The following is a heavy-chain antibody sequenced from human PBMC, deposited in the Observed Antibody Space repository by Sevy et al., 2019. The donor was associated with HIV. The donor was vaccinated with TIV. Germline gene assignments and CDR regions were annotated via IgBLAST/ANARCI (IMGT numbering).Heavy chain of an antibody. V-gene: IGHV5-10-1*01. CDR3: ASLISFKPCGDDPYFDY. J-gene: IGHJ4*02. CDR2: IDPSDSYT. D-gene: IGHD4-17*01. CDR1: GYSFTSYW. Sequence: GESLKISCKGSGYSFTSYWISWVRQMPGKGLEWMGRIDPSDSYTNYSPSFQGHVTISADKSISTAYLQWSSLKASDTAMYYCASLISFKPCGDDPYFDYWGQGTLVTVSS.